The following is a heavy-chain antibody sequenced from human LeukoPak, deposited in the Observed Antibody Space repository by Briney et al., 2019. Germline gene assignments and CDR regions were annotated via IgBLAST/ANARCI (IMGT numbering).Heavy chain of an antibody. J-gene: IGHJ3*02. CDR1: GFTFSKYW. D-gene: IGHD2/OR15-2a*01. CDR2: INPDDKSA. Sequence: AGGSLRPSCAASGFTFSKYWLHWLRQAPGKGLVWVSRINPDDKSASYADSVKGRFTIARDDARKTLYLQMNSLRAEDTAVYYCLTIVETTFDAFDIWGQGTMVTVSS. V-gene: IGHV3-74*01. CDR3: LTIVETTFDAFDI.